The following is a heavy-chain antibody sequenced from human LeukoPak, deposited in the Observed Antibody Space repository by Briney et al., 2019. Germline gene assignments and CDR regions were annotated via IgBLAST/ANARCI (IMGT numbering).Heavy chain of an antibody. J-gene: IGHJ4*02. V-gene: IGHV3-7*01. CDR1: GFPLGTYW. D-gene: IGHD1-26*01. Sequence: GGSLRLSCAASGFPLGTYWMTWFRQPPGKGLEWVANLNERGSDIFYADSVRGRFTISRDNARNSLFLHMERLRVDDTAVYSCARSGITHASDYWGQGTLVTVSS. CDR3: ARSGITHASDY. CDR2: LNERGSDI.